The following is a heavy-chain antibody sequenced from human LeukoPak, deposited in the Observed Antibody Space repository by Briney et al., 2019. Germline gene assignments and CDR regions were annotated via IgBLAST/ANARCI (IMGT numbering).Heavy chain of an antibody. Sequence: PGGSLRLSCAASGFTFDSYWMSWVRQAPGKGLEWVANIKQDGSEKYYVDSVKGRFTIYRDNAENSLYLQMNSLRAEDTAVYYCTRDPLTQNDYWGQGTLVTVSS. D-gene: IGHD1-14*01. CDR3: TRDPLTQNDY. CDR2: IKQDGSEK. J-gene: IGHJ4*02. V-gene: IGHV3-7*01. CDR1: GFTFDSYW.